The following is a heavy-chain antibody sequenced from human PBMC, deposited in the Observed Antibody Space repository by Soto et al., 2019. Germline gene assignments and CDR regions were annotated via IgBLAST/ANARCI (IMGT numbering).Heavy chain of an antibody. CDR1: GYSFTSYW. D-gene: IGHD3-16*02. V-gene: IGHV5-51*01. Sequence: GESLKISCKGSGYSFTSYWIGWVRQMPGKGLEWMGIIYPGDSDTRYSPSFQGQVTISADKSISTAYLQWSSLKASDTAMYYCARLTPYDYVWRSYRNGWGGDIWGQGTMVTVSS. J-gene: IGHJ3*02. CDR2: IYPGDSDT. CDR3: ARLTPYDYVWRSYRNGWGGDI.